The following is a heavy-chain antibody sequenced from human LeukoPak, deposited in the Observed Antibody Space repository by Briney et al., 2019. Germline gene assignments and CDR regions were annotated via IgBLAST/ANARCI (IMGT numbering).Heavy chain of an antibody. Sequence: QPGGSLRLSCAASGFTFSGYWMHWVRQAPGKGLVWVSRINSDGSSTTYADSVKGRFTISRDNAKNTLYLQMNSLRAEDTAVYYCVRGGGYSYGPGDHWGQGTLVTVSS. CDR2: INSDGSST. V-gene: IGHV3-74*01. CDR3: VRGGGYSYGPGDH. D-gene: IGHD5-18*01. CDR1: GFTFSGYW. J-gene: IGHJ4*02.